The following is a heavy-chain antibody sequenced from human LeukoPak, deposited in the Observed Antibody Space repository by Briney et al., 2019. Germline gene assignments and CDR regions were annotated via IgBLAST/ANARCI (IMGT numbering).Heavy chain of an antibody. J-gene: IGHJ4*02. Sequence: GGSPRLSCATSGFTFSSYAMSWVRQAPGKGLEWVSGIGASGGSTYYADSVKGRFTISRDNSKNTLYLQMNSLRTEDTAVYYCAKAEGYDILTGLDYWGQGTLVTVSS. CDR1: GFTFSSYA. V-gene: IGHV3-23*01. CDR2: IGASGGST. CDR3: AKAEGYDILTGLDY. D-gene: IGHD3-9*01.